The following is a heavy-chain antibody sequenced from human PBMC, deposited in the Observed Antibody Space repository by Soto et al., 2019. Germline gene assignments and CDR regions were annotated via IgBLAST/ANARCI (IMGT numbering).Heavy chain of an antibody. CDR2: ISGSGGST. V-gene: IGHV3-23*01. Sequence: GGSLRLSCAASGFTFSSYAMSWVRQAPGKGLEWVSAISGSGGSTYYADSVKGRFTISRDNSKNTLYLQMNSLRAEDTAVYYCAKDGAYSSSWYGPPDYYFDYWGQGTLVTVSS. CDR3: AKDGAYSSSWYGPPDYYFDY. CDR1: GFTFSSYA. D-gene: IGHD6-13*01. J-gene: IGHJ4*02.